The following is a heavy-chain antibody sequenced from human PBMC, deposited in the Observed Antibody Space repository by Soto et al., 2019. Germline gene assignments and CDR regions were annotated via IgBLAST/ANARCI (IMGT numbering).Heavy chain of an antibody. CDR1: GGSFSGYY. V-gene: IGHV4-34*01. CDR3: ARPLNNYYDSSGYSTG. Sequence: QVQLQQWGAGLLKPSETLSLTCAVYGGSFSGYYWSWIRQPPGKGLEWIGEINHSGSTNYNPSLKRRVTISVDPSKNQLSPQLSSVTAADTAVYYCARPLNNYYDSSGYSTGWGQGTLVTFSS. J-gene: IGHJ4*02. D-gene: IGHD3-22*01. CDR2: INHSGST.